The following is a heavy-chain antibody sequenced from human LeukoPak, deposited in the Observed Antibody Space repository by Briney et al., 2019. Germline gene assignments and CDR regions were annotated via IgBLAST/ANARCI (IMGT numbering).Heavy chain of an antibody. CDR3: ARDPNGHYIGAFDM. J-gene: IGHJ3*02. D-gene: IGHD4-17*01. CDR1: GFTFSAYA. V-gene: IGHV3-23*01. CDR2: IRGGGTSE. Sequence: PGGSLRLSCTASGFTFSAYAMMWVRQAPGKGPEWVSAIRGGGTSEFYADSVKGRFRISRDNSKDTLFLQMNSLRAEDTAVYYCARDPNGHYIGAFDMWGPGTMVTVSS.